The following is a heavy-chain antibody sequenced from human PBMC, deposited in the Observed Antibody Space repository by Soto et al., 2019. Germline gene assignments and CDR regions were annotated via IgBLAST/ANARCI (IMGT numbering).Heavy chain of an antibody. V-gene: IGHV2-5*02. CDR3: AHKSYFYYYMDV. Sequence: QITLKESGPTLVKPTQTLTLTCTFSGFSLSTSGVGVGWIRQPPGKALEWLALIYWDDDKRHSPSLKSRLTITKDTSQNQVVLTMTNMDPVDTATYYCAHKSYFYYYMDVWGKGTTVTVSS. J-gene: IGHJ6*03. CDR1: GFSLSTSGVG. CDR2: IYWDDDK.